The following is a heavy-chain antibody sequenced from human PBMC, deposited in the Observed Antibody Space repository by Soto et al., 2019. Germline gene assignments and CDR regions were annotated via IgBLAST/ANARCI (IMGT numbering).Heavy chain of an antibody. D-gene: IGHD1-26*01. J-gene: IGHJ6*02. CDR3: ARRPKSGSFHYYGVDV. Sequence: SETLSLTCTVSGGSVSSSSYYWDWIRQSPGRGLEWIGNIFYNGRTYYNPSLRSRVTVSVDTSKNQFSLKLDSVTAADTAVYYCARRPKSGSFHYYGVDVWGRGTTVTVSS. CDR2: IFYNGRT. V-gene: IGHV4-39*01. CDR1: GGSVSSSSYY.